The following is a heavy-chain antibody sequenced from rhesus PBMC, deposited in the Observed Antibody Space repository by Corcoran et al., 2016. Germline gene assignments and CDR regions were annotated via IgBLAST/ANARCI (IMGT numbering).Heavy chain of an antibody. D-gene: IGHD2-15*01. CDR3: ARDEAEYCSSTYCSSGDY. V-gene: IGHV1S2*01. CDR1: GYTFTDYY. Sequence: QVQLVQSGAEVKKPGSSVKVSCKASGYTFTDYYMHWVRQAPRQGLEWMGWINPYNGNTKYAQKFQGRVTMTRDTSTRTAYMELSSLRSDDTAVYYCARDEAEYCSSTYCSSGDYWGQGVLVTVSS. CDR2: INPYNGNT. J-gene: IGHJ4*01.